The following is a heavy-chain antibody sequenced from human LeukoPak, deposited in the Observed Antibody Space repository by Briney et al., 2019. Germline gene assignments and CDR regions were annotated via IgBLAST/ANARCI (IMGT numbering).Heavy chain of an antibody. CDR2: VSGHGDTT. D-gene: IGHD6-19*01. CDR3: ARGSTAAAPGWVY. V-gene: IGHV3-23*01. CDR1: GFSFTDYA. J-gene: IGHJ4*01. Sequence: GGSLRLSCAASGFSFTDYAMSWARQPPGKGLEWVSAVSGHGDTTDYVDSVKGRFTISRDNSRNTVHLQIDSLRIEDTGVYYCARGSTAAAPGWVYWGHGTLVTASS.